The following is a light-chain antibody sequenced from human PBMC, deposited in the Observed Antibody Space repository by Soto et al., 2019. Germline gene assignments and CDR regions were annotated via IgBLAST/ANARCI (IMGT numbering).Light chain of an antibody. V-gene: IGLV2-14*03. CDR2: DVR. CDR1: SSDVGGYNF. Sequence: QSALTQPASVSGSPGQSITISCTGTSSDVGGYNFVSWYQQHPGKAPKFIIYDVRNRPSGVSNRFSGSRSGNTASLTISGLQAEDGADYYCSSYTSSSPVIFGGGTKLTVL. CDR3: SSYTSSSPVI. J-gene: IGLJ2*01.